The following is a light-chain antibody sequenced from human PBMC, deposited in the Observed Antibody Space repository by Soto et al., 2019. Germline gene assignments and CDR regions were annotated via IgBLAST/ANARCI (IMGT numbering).Light chain of an antibody. CDR1: QYFSNH. J-gene: IGKJ4*01. Sequence: EIQVTHSPSSLSPSVLDRVNLTFQASQYFSNHLNWYQHKPGKAPYLLIYDASDLETRVPSRFSGGGSGTFFSFTINSLQPEDIATYYCQKNDGVPPVTCGGGTTGDIK. CDR2: DAS. CDR3: QKNDGVPPVT. V-gene: IGKV1-33*01.